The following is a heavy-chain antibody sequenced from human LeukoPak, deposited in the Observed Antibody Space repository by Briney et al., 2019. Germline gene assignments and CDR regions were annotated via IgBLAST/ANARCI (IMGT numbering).Heavy chain of an antibody. D-gene: IGHD6-19*01. Sequence: SETLSLTCAVYGGSFSGYYWSWIRQPAGKGLEWIGEINHSGSTNYNPSLKSRVTISVDTSKNQFSLKLSSVTAADTAVYYCARENDRQCFDYWGQGTLVTVSS. V-gene: IGHV4-34*01. CDR1: GGSFSGYY. CDR2: INHSGST. J-gene: IGHJ4*02. CDR3: ARENDRQCFDY.